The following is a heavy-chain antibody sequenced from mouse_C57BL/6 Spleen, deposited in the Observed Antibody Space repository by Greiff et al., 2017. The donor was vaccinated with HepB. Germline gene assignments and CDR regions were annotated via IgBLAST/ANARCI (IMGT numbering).Heavy chain of an antibody. D-gene: IGHD2-4*01. Sequence: QVTLKESGAELARPGASVKLSCKASGYTFTSYGMSWVKQRTGQGLEWIGEIYPRSGNTYYNEKFKDKATLTADKSSSTAYMELRSLTSEDSAVFFCARAYYDYGTFAYWGQGTLVTVSA. CDR1: GYTFTSYG. V-gene: IGHV1-81*01. J-gene: IGHJ3*01. CDR2: IYPRSGNT. CDR3: ARAYYDYGTFAY.